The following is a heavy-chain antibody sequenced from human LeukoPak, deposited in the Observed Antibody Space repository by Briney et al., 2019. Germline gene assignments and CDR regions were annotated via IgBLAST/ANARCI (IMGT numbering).Heavy chain of an antibody. CDR2: ISTSSGYI. CDR3: ARVRGSPPEEIDY. J-gene: IGHJ4*02. V-gene: IGHV3-21*01. D-gene: IGHD3-10*01. Sequence: SGGSLRLSCAASGFIFSSYSMIWARQAPGKGLEWVSSISTSSGYIYYADSVKGRFTTSRDNAKNSLHLQMNSLRAEDTALYYCARVRGSPPEEIDYWGQGTLVTVPS. CDR1: GFIFSSYS.